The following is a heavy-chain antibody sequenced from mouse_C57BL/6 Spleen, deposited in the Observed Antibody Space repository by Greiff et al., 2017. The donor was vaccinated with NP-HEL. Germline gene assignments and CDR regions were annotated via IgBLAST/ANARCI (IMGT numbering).Heavy chain of an antibody. J-gene: IGHJ2*01. V-gene: IGHV5-6*01. CDR3: ARQGDYYGSFYYFDY. CDR1: GFTFSSYG. CDR2: ISSGGSYT. D-gene: IGHD1-1*01. Sequence: EVKLVESGGDLVKPGGSLKLSCAASGFTFSSYGMSWVRQTPDKRLEWVATISSGGSYTYYPDSVKGRFTISRDNAKNTLYLQMSSLKSEDTAMYYCARQGDYYGSFYYFDYWGQGTTLTVSS.